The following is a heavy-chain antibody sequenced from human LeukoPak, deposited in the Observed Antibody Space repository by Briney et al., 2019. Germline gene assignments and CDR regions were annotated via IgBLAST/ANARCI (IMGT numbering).Heavy chain of an antibody. V-gene: IGHV1-18*01. CDR2: ISAYNGNT. J-gene: IGHJ5*02. D-gene: IGHD6-13*01. Sequence: ASVKVSCKASGYTFTSYGISWVRQAPGQGLEWMGWISAYNGNTNYAQKFQGRVTMTRDTSISTAYMELSRLRSDDTAVYCCARGAPYSSSWGFDPWGQGTLVTVSS. CDR1: GYTFTSYG. CDR3: ARGAPYSSSWGFDP.